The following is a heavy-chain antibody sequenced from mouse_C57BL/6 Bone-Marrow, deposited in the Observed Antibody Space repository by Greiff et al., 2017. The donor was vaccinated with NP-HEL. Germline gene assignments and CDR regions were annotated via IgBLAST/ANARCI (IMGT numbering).Heavy chain of an antibody. CDR2: INPYNGGT. Sequence: DVKLQESGPVLVKPGASVKMSCKASGYTFTDYYMNWVKQSHGKSLEWIGVINPYNGGTSYNLKFKGKATLTVDKSSSTAYMELNSLTSEDSAVYYCAREEISNYDYFDYWGQGTTLTVSS. CDR3: AREEISNYDYFDY. J-gene: IGHJ2*01. CDR1: GYTFTDYY. V-gene: IGHV1-19*01. D-gene: IGHD2-5*01.